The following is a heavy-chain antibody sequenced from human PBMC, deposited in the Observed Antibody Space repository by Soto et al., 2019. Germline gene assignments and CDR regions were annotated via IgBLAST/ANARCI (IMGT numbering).Heavy chain of an antibody. D-gene: IGHD3-3*01. CDR3: AKSPEWPNRYFDY. J-gene: IGHJ4*02. Sequence: LRLSCVASGLTFSRHAMAWVRQAPGKGLEWVSTITANSGSSDYGDSVKGRFTISRDNAGSTLFLQMNSLRVEDTATYYCAKSPEWPNRYFDYWGQGTLVTVSS. CDR2: ITANSGSS. V-gene: IGHV3-23*01. CDR1: GLTFSRHA.